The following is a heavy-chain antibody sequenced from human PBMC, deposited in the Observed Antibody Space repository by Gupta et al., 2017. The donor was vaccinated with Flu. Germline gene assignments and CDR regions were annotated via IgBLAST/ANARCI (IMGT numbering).Heavy chain of an antibody. CDR2: ISSSSSYI. D-gene: IGHD1-7*01. CDR1: GFTFSSYS. CDR3: ARSWELKSYFDY. Sequence: EVQLVESGGGLVKPGGSLRLSCAASGFTFSSYSMHWVRQAPGKGLEWVSSISSSSSYIYYADSVKGRFTISRDNAKNSLYLQMNSLRAEDTAVYYCARSWELKSYFDYWGQGTLVTVSS. J-gene: IGHJ4*02. V-gene: IGHV3-21*01.